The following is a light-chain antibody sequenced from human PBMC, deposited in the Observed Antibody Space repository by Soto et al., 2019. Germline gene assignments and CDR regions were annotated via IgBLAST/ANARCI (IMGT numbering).Light chain of an antibody. Sequence: QSVLTQPPSVSGAPGQRVTISCTGSSSNIGAGYDVHWYQQLPGTAPKLLIYGNSNRPSGVPDRFSDSKSGTSASLAITGIQAADEADYYCKSYDSSLRDGVFGTGTKVTVL. CDR2: GNS. J-gene: IGLJ1*01. V-gene: IGLV1-40*01. CDR3: KSYDSSLRDGV. CDR1: SSNIGAGYD.